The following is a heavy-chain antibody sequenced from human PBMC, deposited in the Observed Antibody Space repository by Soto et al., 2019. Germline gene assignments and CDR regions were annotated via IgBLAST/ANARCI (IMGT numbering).Heavy chain of an antibody. CDR3: ARHVSRGRYYYYYGMDV. Sequence: EVQLVESGGGLVKPGGSLRLSCAASGFTFSSYSMNWVRQAPGKVLEWVSSISSSSSYIYYADSVKGRFTISRDNAKNSLYLQMNSLRAEDTAVYYCARHVSRGRYYYYYGMDVWGQGTTVTVSS. J-gene: IGHJ6*02. V-gene: IGHV3-21*01. D-gene: IGHD3-16*01. CDR2: ISSSSSYI. CDR1: GFTFSSYS.